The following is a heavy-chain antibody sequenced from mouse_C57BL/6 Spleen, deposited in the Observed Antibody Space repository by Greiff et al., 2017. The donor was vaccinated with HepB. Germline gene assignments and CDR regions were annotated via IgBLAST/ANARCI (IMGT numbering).Heavy chain of an antibody. Sequence: VKVVESGAELVRPGTSVKVSCKASGYAFTNYLIEWVKQRPGQGLEWIGVINPGSGGTNYNEKFKGKATLTADKSSSTAYMQLSSLTSEDSAVYFCARSTGTGLWYFDVWGTGTTVTVSS. CDR1: GYAFTNYL. CDR2: INPGSGGT. V-gene: IGHV1-54*01. J-gene: IGHJ1*03. D-gene: IGHD4-1*02. CDR3: ARSTGTGLWYFDV.